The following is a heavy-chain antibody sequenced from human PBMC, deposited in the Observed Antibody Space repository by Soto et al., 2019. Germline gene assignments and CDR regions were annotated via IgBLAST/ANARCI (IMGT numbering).Heavy chain of an antibody. CDR1: GYTFSDYY. J-gene: IGHJ3*01. CDR2: INCDSGGT. D-gene: IGHD2-8*02. CDR3: TRDLVGYAAFDV. V-gene: IGHV1-2*02. Sequence: QVHLVQSGAEVKKPGTSVKVSCKTSGYTFSDYYIHWVRQAPGQGLEWMGRINCDSGGTTYSQKFQGRVTMTRDTSITTVYMDLSRLTSNDTAVYYCTRDLVGYAAFDVWGRGTLVAVSP.